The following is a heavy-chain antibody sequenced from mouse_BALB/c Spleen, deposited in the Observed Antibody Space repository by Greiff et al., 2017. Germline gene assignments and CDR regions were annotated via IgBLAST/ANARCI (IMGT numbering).Heavy chain of an antibody. J-gene: IGHJ4*01. D-gene: IGHD2-4*01. CDR2: IWAGGST. CDR3: ARDSTMIYYYAMDY. V-gene: IGHV2-9*02. CDR1: GFSLTSYG. Sequence: VKLQESGPGLVAPSQSLSITCTVSGFSLTSYGVHWVRQPPGKGLEWLGVIWAGGSTNYNSALMSRLSISKDNSKSQVFLKMNSLQTDDTAIYYCARDSTMIYYYAMDYWGQGTSVTVSS.